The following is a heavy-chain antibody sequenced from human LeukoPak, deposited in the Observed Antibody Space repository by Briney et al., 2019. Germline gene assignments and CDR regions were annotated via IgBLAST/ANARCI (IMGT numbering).Heavy chain of an antibody. D-gene: IGHD5-18*01. J-gene: IGHJ4*02. CDR1: GGSISSYY. Sequence: KPSETLSLTCTVSGGSISSYYWSWIRQPPGKGLEWIGYIYYSGSTNYNPSLKSRVTISVDTSKNQFSLKLSSVTAADTAVYSCARGSVDTAMDFDYWGQGTLVTVSS. CDR3: ARGSVDTAMDFDY. V-gene: IGHV4-59*01. CDR2: IYYSGST.